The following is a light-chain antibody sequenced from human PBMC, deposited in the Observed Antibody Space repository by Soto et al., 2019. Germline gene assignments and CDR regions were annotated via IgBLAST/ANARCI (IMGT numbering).Light chain of an antibody. CDR3: CSYAGSRRDV. CDR1: SSDVGAYNL. J-gene: IGLJ1*01. Sequence: QSALTQPASVSGSPGQSITISCTGTSSDVGAYNLVSWYQQSPGKAPKLMVYEASKRPSGMSNRFSGSKAGNTASLTISGLQAEDEADYYCCSYAGSRRDVFGTGTKLTVL. CDR2: EAS. V-gene: IGLV2-23*01.